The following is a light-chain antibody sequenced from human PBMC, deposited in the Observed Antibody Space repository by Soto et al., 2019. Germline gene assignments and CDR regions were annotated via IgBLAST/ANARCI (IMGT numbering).Light chain of an antibody. CDR1: SSDVGGYNY. J-gene: IGLJ1*01. V-gene: IGLV2-14*01. CDR2: DVS. CDR3: SSYTSSSAPYV. Sequence: QSVLTQPASVSGSPGQSSTISCTGTSSDVGGYNYVSWYQQEPGKAPKVMIYDVSNRPSGVSNRFSGSKSGNTASLTISGLQAEDEADYYCSSYTSSSAPYVFGTGTKVTVL.